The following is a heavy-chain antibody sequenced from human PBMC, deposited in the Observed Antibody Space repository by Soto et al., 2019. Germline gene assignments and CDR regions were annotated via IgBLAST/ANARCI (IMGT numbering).Heavy chain of an antibody. V-gene: IGHV1-2*02. J-gene: IGHJ3*02. CDR1: GYPVTAYY. D-gene: IGHD3-3*01. CDR3: AGGGGVGVAGSAAFDM. CDR2: INPATGAA. Sequence: QLHLVQSGAVVKKPGASVTVSCSASGYPVTAYYMHWVRQAPGRGLEWMGGINPATGAAKYTQTSRGGVTRARYPSTMAVFMDLSGLTSGDPAAFYLAGGGGVGVAGSAAFDMWGQGTLVTVSS.